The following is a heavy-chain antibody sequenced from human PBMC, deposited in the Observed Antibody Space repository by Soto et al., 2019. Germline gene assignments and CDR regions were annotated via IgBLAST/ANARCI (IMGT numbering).Heavy chain of an antibody. Sequence: ASVKVSCKASGYTFTGYYMHWVRQAPGQGLEWMGWINPNSGGTNYAQKFQGWVTMTRDTSISTAYMELSRLRSDDTAVYYCARGPVTTPIAVAGILNFDYYGMDVWGQGTTVTVSS. V-gene: IGHV1-2*04. J-gene: IGHJ6*02. D-gene: IGHD6-19*01. CDR1: GYTFTGYY. CDR3: ARGPVTTPIAVAGILNFDYYGMDV. CDR2: INPNSGGT.